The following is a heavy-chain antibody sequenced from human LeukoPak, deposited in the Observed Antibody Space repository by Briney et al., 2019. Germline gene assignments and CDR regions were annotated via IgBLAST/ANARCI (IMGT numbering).Heavy chain of an antibody. J-gene: IGHJ4*02. Sequence: GRSLRLSCAASGFTFSSYAMHWVRQAPGKGLEWVAVISYDGSNKYYADSVKGRFTISRDNSKNTLYLQMNSLRAEDTAVYYCARDPYYCSSTSCHALVLDYWGQGTLVTVSS. CDR3: ARDPYYCSSTSCHALVLDY. V-gene: IGHV3-30-3*01. D-gene: IGHD2-2*01. CDR2: ISYDGSNK. CDR1: GFTFSSYA.